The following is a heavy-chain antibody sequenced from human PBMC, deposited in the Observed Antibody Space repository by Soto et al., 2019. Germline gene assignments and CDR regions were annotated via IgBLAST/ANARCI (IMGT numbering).Heavy chain of an antibody. J-gene: IGHJ4*02. V-gene: IGHV4-59*11. D-gene: IGHD3-9*01. CDR2: VYYSGSS. CDR1: GVSIGGRY. CDR3: ARVGERWQYFDWFYYFDS. Sequence: SETLSLTCTVSGVSIGGRYWGWIRHPPGKGLEWIGYVYYSGSSTSNPSLKSRVTMSADTSKNQLSLKVRSVTAADTAVYYCARVGERWQYFDWFYYFDSWGQGALVTVSS.